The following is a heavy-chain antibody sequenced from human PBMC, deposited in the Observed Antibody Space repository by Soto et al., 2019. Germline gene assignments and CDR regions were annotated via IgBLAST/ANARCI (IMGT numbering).Heavy chain of an antibody. CDR3: AKDPIVGATWGGNWFDP. D-gene: IGHD1-26*01. CDR1: GFTFDDYA. J-gene: IGHJ5*02. Sequence: EVQLVESGGGLVQPGRSLRLSCAASGFTFDDYAMYWVRQAPGKGLEWVSGISWNSGSVGYADSVKGRFTISRDNAKNSLYLQMNSLRTEDTALYYCAKDPIVGATWGGNWFDPWGQGTLVTVSS. CDR2: ISWNSGSV. V-gene: IGHV3-9*01.